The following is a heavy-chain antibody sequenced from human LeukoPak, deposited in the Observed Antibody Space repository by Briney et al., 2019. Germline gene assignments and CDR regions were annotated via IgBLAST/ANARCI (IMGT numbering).Heavy chain of an antibody. J-gene: IGHJ5*02. Sequence: GASVKVSCKASGYTFTGYYMHWVRPAPGQGLEWMGWINPNSGGTNYAQKFQGRVTMTRDTSISTAYMELSRLRSDDTAVYCCARVGRFLVGATSWFDPWGQGTLVTVSS. CDR1: GYTFTGYY. D-gene: IGHD1-26*01. V-gene: IGHV1-2*02. CDR2: INPNSGGT. CDR3: ARVGRFLVGATSWFDP.